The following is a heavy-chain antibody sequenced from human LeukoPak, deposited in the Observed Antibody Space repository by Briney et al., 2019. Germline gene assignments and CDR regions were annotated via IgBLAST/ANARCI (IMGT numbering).Heavy chain of an antibody. Sequence: SSETLSLTCAVYGGSFSGYYWSWIRQPPGKGLEWIGEINHSGSTNYNPSLKSRVTISVDTSKNQFSLKLSSVTAADTAVYYCARHYSRDLLAAAEAFDIWGQGTMVTVSS. J-gene: IGHJ3*02. CDR1: GGSFSGYY. CDR3: ARHYSRDLLAAAEAFDI. D-gene: IGHD6-13*01. CDR2: INHSGST. V-gene: IGHV4-34*01.